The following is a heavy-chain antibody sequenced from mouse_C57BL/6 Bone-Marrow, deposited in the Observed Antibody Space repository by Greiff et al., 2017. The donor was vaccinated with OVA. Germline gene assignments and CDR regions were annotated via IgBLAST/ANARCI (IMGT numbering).Heavy chain of an antibody. CDR1: GYSFTGYY. CDR2: INPSTGGT. Sequence: VQLQQSGPELVKPGASVKISCKASGYSFTGYYMNWVKQSPEKSLEWIGEINPSTGGTTYNQTFKAKATLTVDKSSSTAYMQLKSLTSEDTAVYYCARAPHCHACDYWGQGTTLTVSA. V-gene: IGHV1-42*01. J-gene: IGHJ2*01. CDR3: ARAPHCHACDY.